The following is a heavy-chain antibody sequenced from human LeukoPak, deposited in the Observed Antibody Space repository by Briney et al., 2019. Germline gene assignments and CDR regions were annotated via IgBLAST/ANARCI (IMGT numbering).Heavy chain of an antibody. V-gene: IGHV3-33*01. CDR1: GFTFSSYG. J-gene: IGHJ6*02. Sequence: PGRSLRLSCAASGFTFSSYGMPWVRQAPGKGLEWVAVIWYDGSNKYYADSVKGRFTISRDNSKNTLYLQMNSLRAEDTAVYYCARDVCGGDCYGSFYYYYGMDVWGQGTTVTVSS. D-gene: IGHD2-21*02. CDR3: ARDVCGGDCYGSFYYYYGMDV. CDR2: IWYDGSNK.